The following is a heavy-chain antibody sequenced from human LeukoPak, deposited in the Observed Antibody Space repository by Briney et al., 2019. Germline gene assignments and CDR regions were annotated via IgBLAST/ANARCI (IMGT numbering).Heavy chain of an antibody. CDR3: ARAGTTGLGLDY. CDR2: IYYSGST. CDR1: GGSISSYY. V-gene: IGHV4-59*08. Sequence: SETLSLTCTVSGGSISSYYWSWIRQPPGKGLEWIGYIYYSGSTNYNPSLKSRVTISVDTSKNQFSLKLSSVTAADTAVYYCARAGTTGLGLDYWGQGTLVTVSS. J-gene: IGHJ4*02. D-gene: IGHD1-1*01.